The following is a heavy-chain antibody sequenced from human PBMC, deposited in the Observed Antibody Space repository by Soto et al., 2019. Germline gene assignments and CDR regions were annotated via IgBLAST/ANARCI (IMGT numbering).Heavy chain of an antibody. CDR1: GASFSDYS. V-gene: IGHV4-34*01. CDR2: INHTGST. J-gene: IGHJ5*02. D-gene: IGHD2-8*01. Sequence: SETLFLTCAIYGASFSDYSWSWIRQPPGKGLQWIGEINHTGSTNYSPSVKSRFTISQDTSKNQFLLRLRSVTAAETSVYFCARRPAYTNNSYTCLAPWGQGFPVTVT. CDR3: ARRPAYTNNSYTCLAP.